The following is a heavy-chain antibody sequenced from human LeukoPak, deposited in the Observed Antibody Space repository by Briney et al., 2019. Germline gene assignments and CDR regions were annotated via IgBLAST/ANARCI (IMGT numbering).Heavy chain of an antibody. CDR3: ATGLGYSSGWYQFHYFDY. D-gene: IGHD6-19*01. Sequence: ASVKVSCKVSGYTLTELSMHWVRQAPGKGLEWMGGFDPEDGETIYAQKFQGRVTMTEDTSTDTAYMELSSLRSEDTAVYYCATGLGYSSGWYQFHYFDYWGQGTLVTVSS. J-gene: IGHJ4*02. V-gene: IGHV1-24*01. CDR1: GYTLTELS. CDR2: FDPEDGET.